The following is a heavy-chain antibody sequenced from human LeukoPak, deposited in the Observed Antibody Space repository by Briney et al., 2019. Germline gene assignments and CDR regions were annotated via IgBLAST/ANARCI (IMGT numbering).Heavy chain of an antibody. Sequence: GGSLRLSCAASGFTFSNYWISWVRQAPGKGLEWVANLNQDGSENNFVDSVRGRFTISRDNAKNSLYLQMNSLRAEDTAVYYCAIDRGYLSFAYWGQGTQVTVSS. D-gene: IGHD2-15*01. CDR2: LNQDGSEN. CDR3: AIDRGYLSFAY. V-gene: IGHV3-7*01. J-gene: IGHJ4*02. CDR1: GFTFSNYW.